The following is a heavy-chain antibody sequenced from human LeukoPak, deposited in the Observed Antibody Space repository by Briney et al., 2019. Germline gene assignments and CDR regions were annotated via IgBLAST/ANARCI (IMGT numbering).Heavy chain of an antibody. CDR2: IIPIFGTA. J-gene: IGHJ4*02. D-gene: IGHD3-22*01. Sequence: SVKVSCKVSGYTLTELSMHWVRQAPGQGLEWMGGIIPIFGTANYAQKFQGRVTITADKSTSTAYMELSSLRSEDTAVYYCARAQPYYYDSSGYWMWSALFFDYWGQGTLVTVSS. V-gene: IGHV1-69*06. CDR1: GYTLTELS. CDR3: ARAQPYYYDSSGYWMWSALFFDY.